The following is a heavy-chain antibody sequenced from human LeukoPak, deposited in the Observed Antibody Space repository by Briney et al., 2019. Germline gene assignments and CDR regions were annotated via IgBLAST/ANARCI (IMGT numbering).Heavy chain of an antibody. J-gene: IGHJ4*02. CDR1: GFTFSSYE. D-gene: IGHD4-23*01. V-gene: IGHV3-48*03. CDR3: ARVEAGGNAAFGY. CDR2: ISSSGSPI. Sequence: PGGSLRLSCAASGFTFSSYEMNWVRQAPGKGLEWVSYISSSGSPIYYADSVKGRFTTSRDNAKNSLYLQVNSLSAEDMAVYYCARVEAGGNAAFGYWGQGTLVTVSS.